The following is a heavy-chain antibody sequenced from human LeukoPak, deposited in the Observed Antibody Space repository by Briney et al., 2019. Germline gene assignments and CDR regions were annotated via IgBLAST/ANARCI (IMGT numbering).Heavy chain of an antibody. Sequence: PSETLPLTCTVSGGSISSYYWSWIRQPPGKGLEWIGFIYYSGSANYNPSLRSRVTISVDTSKNQFSLKLTSVTAADTAVYYCARTGVVATSYFLDYWGHGTMVTVSS. CDR3: ARTGVVATSYFLDY. D-gene: IGHD5-12*01. CDR1: GGSISSYY. J-gene: IGHJ4*01. V-gene: IGHV4-59*01. CDR2: IYYSGSA.